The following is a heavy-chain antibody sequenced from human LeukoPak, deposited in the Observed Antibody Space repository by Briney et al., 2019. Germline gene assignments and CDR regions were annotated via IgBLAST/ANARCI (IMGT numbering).Heavy chain of an antibody. CDR2: ISWNSGSI. V-gene: IGHV3-9*01. D-gene: IGHD3-22*01. J-gene: IGHJ4*02. Sequence: LPGRSLRLSCAASGFTFDDYAMHWVRQAPGKGLEWGSGISWNSGSIGYADSVKGRFTISRDNAKNSLYLQMNSLRAEDTALYYCAKASGYYYDSSGSDYWGQGTLVTVSS. CDR1: GFTFDDYA. CDR3: AKASGYYYDSSGSDY.